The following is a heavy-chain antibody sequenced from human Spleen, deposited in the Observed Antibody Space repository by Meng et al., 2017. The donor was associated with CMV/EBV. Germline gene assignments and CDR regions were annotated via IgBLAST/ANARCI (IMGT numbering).Heavy chain of an antibody. J-gene: IGHJ6*02. CDR3: ARDSLSGPTVVSAGYGMDV. CDR1: GFAFSSYD. D-gene: IGHD4-23*01. V-gene: IGHV3-47*02. CDR2: IGTGGDT. Sequence: GGSLRLSCAASGFAFSSYDLHWVRRAPGKGLEWVSAIGTGGDTYYADSVMGRFTISRDNDKNSLKLQMTSLRAEDTAVYYCARDSLSGPTVVSAGYGMDVWGQGTTVTVSS.